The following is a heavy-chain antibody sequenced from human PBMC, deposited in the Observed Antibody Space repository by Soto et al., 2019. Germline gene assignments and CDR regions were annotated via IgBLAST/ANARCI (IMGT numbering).Heavy chain of an antibody. CDR1: GFTFNNAW. Sequence: EVQLVESGGGLAKPVGSLRLSCAASGFTFNNAWMNWVRQAPGKGLEWVGRLKSTTDGGTTDYPATVKGRFTISRHESKNTLYLQMNALKAADTAMYYFTTDLIVVTGEGAFDIWGQGTMVTVSS. V-gene: IGHV3-15*07. J-gene: IGHJ3*02. CDR3: TTDLIVVTGEGAFDI. D-gene: IGHD6-19*01. CDR2: LKSTTDGGTT.